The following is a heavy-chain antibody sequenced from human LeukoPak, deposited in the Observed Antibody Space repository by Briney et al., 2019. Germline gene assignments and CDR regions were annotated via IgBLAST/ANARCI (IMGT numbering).Heavy chain of an antibody. J-gene: IGHJ3*02. D-gene: IGHD3-9*01. CDR1: GYSITSAYY. CDR2: IYTSGST. Sequence: SETLSLTCTVSGYSITSAYYWGWIRQPPGKGLEWIGRIYTSGSTNYNPSLKSRVTMSVDTSKNQFSLKLSSVTAADTAVYYCARDVDYDILTGYSLWAFDIWGQGTMVTVSS. CDR3: ARDVDYDILTGYSLWAFDI. V-gene: IGHV4-38-2*02.